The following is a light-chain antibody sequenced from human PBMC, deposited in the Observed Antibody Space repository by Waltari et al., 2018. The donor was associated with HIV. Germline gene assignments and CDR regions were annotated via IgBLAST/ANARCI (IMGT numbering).Light chain of an antibody. Sequence: EIVLTQSPGTLSLSPGESATLSCRASQSVSSSYLAWYQQKPGQAPSLLIYGASSRATGIPDRFSGSGSGTDFTLTISRLEPEDFAVYYCQKYGSSPRTFGQGTKVEIK. CDR2: GAS. J-gene: IGKJ1*01. V-gene: IGKV3-20*01. CDR1: QSVSSSY. CDR3: QKYGSSPRT.